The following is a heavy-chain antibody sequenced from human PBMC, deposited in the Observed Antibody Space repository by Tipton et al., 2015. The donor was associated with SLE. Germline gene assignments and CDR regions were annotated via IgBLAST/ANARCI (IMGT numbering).Heavy chain of an antibody. CDR2: IYYSGST. D-gene: IGHD2-8*01. V-gene: IGHV4-39*07. Sequence: WVRQAPGKGLEWIGSIYYSGSTYYNPSLKSRVTISLDTSKNQFSLSLNSVTAADTAVYYCARMGSIVLKRFDPWGQGTLVTVSS. CDR3: ARMGSIVLKRFDP. J-gene: IGHJ5*02.